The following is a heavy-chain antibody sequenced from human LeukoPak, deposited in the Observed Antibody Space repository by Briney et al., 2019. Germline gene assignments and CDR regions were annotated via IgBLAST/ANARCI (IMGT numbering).Heavy chain of an antibody. CDR2: ISYDGSNK. CDR1: GFTFSSYG. CDR3: ARTFTGIIDY. D-gene: IGHD3-10*01. Sequence: PGGSLRLSCAASGFTFSSYGMHWVRQAPGKGLEWVAVISYDGSNKYYADSVKGRFTISRDNSKNTLYLQMNSLRAEDTAVYYCARTFTGIIDYWGQGTLVTVSS. V-gene: IGHV3-30*03. J-gene: IGHJ4*02.